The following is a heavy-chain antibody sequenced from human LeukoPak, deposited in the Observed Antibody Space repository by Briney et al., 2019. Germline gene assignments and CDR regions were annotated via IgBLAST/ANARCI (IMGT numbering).Heavy chain of an antibody. CDR3: ALAVAVIDY. CDR1: GYSISSGYY. CDR2: IYHSGST. J-gene: IGHJ4*02. D-gene: IGHD6-19*01. V-gene: IGHV4-38-2*02. Sequence: PSETLSLTCTVSGYSISSGYYWGWIRRPPGKGLEWIGSIYHSGSTYYNPSLKSRVTISVDTSKNQFSLKLSSVTAADTAVYYCALAVAVIDYWGQGTLVTVSS.